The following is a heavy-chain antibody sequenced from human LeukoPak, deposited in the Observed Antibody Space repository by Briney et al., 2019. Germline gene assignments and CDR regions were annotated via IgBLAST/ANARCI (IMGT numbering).Heavy chain of an antibody. CDR1: GFTFSRCA. Sequence: PGRSLRLSCAASGFTFSRCAMHWVRQAPGKGLEWVAIISYDGSNKFYADSVKGRFTISRDNSKNALYLQMNSLRAEDTAVYYCARDRWFGELPDNFDYWGQGTLVTVSS. CDR3: ARDRWFGELPDNFDY. D-gene: IGHD3-10*01. V-gene: IGHV3-30-3*01. CDR2: ISYDGSNK. J-gene: IGHJ4*02.